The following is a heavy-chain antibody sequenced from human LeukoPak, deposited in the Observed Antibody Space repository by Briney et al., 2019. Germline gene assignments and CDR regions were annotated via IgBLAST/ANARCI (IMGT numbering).Heavy chain of an antibody. Sequence: GGSLRLSCAASGFTFSSYAMSWVRHAPGKGLEWVSAISGSGGSTYYADSVKGRFTISRDNSKNTLYLQMNSLRSEDTAVYYCARDYYGSGSYILMGFDYWGQGTLVTVSS. CDR3: ARDYYGSGSYILMGFDY. J-gene: IGHJ4*02. CDR1: GFTFSSYA. V-gene: IGHV3-23*01. D-gene: IGHD3-10*01. CDR2: ISGSGGST.